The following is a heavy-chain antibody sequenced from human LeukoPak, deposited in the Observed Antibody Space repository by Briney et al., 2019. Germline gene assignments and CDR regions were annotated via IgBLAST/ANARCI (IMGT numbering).Heavy chain of an antibody. D-gene: IGHD3-10*01. V-gene: IGHV4-38-2*02. CDR1: DFSISSGYH. Sequence: PSETLSLTCAVSDFSISSGYHWGWARQPPGKGLEWIGAVHHSGSTYYNPSLKSRVTMSTDTSKSQFSLKLSSVTAADTAVYYCARDRSYFIFDYWGQGTLVTVSS. CDR3: ARDRSYFIFDY. CDR2: VHHSGST. J-gene: IGHJ4*02.